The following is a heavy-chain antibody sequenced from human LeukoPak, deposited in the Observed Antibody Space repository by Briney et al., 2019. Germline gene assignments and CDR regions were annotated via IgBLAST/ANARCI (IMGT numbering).Heavy chain of an antibody. CDR1: GFTLSKFW. Sequence: GGSLRLSCEASGFTLSKFWMNWVRQAPGKGLEWVANIKQDGSEKRYVDSVKGRFSISRDNTKNSLYLQMSSLRAEDTAVYYCARGPNSGYSWLDPWGLGTLVTVSS. V-gene: IGHV3-7*03. CDR3: ARGPNSGYSWLDP. D-gene: IGHD5-12*01. J-gene: IGHJ5*02. CDR2: IKQDGSEK.